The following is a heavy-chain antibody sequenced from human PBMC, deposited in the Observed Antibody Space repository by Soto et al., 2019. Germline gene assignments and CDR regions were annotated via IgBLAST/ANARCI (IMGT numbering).Heavy chain of an antibody. CDR3: AKRGTTVTTSLWY. CDR2: IYSGGVT. CDR1: GFTVSNNY. J-gene: IGHJ4*02. D-gene: IGHD4-17*01. Sequence: EVQLVESGGGVVQPGGSLRLSCAASGFTVSNNYMCWVRQAPGKGLEWVSLIYSGGVTHYADSVRGRFTISRDNSRNTLYLQMNSLRADDTAVYYCAKRGTTVTTSLWYWGQGTLVTVSS. V-gene: IGHV3-66*01.